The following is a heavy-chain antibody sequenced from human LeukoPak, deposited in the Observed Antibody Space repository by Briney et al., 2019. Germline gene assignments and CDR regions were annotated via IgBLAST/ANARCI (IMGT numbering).Heavy chain of an antibody. J-gene: IGHJ4*02. Sequence: PGGSLRLSCAASGFTFSSYAMSWVRQAPGKGLEWVSAISGSGGSTYYADSVKGRFTISRDNSKNTLYLQMNSLRAEDSAMYYCARDLISGEDCNNGVCNNIYYWGLGTLVTVSS. D-gene: IGHD2-8*01. CDR1: GFTFSSYA. CDR2: ISGSGGST. V-gene: IGHV3-23*01. CDR3: ARDLISGEDCNNGVCNNIYY.